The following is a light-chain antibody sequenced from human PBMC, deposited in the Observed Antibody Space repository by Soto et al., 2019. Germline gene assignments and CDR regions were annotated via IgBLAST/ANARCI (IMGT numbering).Light chain of an antibody. V-gene: IGKV1-5*03. CDR1: QSIRNW. J-gene: IGKJ1*01. Sequence: DIQMTQSPSTLSASVGDRVTITCRASQSIRNWLAWYQQKPGKAPKLLLHQASTLQSGVPSRFSGSGSGTEFTLNISSLQPDDFATYYCQQYNSPSETFGQGTKVEV. CDR3: QQYNSPSET. CDR2: QAS.